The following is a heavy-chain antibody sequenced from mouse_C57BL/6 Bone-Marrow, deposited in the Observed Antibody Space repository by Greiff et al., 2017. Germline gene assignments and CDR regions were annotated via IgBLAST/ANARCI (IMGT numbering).Heavy chain of an antibody. CDR2: IYPGGGYT. CDR1: GYTFTNYW. J-gene: IGHJ2*01. Sequence: QVQLQQSGAELVRPGTSVKMSCKASGYTFTNYWIGWAKQRPGHGLEWIGDIYPGGGYTNYNEKFKGKATLTADKSSSTAYMQFSSLTSEDSAIYYCARRIYYDYLYYFDYWGQGTTLTVSS. CDR3: ARRIYYDYLYYFDY. D-gene: IGHD2-4*01. V-gene: IGHV1-63*01.